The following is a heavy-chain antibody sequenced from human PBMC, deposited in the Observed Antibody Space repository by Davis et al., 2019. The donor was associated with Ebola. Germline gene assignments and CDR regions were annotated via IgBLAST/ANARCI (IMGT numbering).Heavy chain of an antibody. CDR1: GFTFSSYG. V-gene: IGHV3-30*02. CDR2: IRYDGSNK. D-gene: IGHD3-9*01. Sequence: GESLKISCAASGFTFSSYGMHWVRQAPGKGLEWVAFIRYDGSNKYYADSVKGRFTISRDNSKNMLHLQMNSLRAEDTAVYYCVRSFHDILTGYYYWGQGTLVTVSS. CDR3: VRSFHDILTGYYY. J-gene: IGHJ4*02.